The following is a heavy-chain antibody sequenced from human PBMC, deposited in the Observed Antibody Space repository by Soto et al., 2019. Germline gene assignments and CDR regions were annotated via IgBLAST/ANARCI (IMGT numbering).Heavy chain of an antibody. CDR1: GDSMASGGHY. V-gene: IGHV4-31*02. CDR2: IYYSGAT. Sequence: QVHLQESGPGLVRPSDTLSLSCSVSGDSMASGGHYYNWIRHLPGKGLEWIGYIYYSGATHYSPSLRPRATISIDTSKNQFSLRLISVTAAETALYFCARDKDLEPTVWGYWGQGIQVTVSS. J-gene: IGHJ4*02. CDR3: ARDKDLEPTVWGY. D-gene: IGHD7-27*01.